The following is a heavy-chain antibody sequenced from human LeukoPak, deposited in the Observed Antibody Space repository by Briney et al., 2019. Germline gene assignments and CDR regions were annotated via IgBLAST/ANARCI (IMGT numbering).Heavy chain of an antibody. CDR1: GGSVTSTNW. CDR2: VHLDGRT. D-gene: IGHD3-3*01. V-gene: IGHV4-4*02. Sequence: KPSGTLSFTCGVYGGSVTSTNWWPWARQPPGKGLEWIGEVHLDGRTNYNPPLKSRLTMSADLSENYISLKLTTVTAADTAVYYCAREGGFYRPLDYSGQGTLVTVSS. J-gene: IGHJ4*02. CDR3: AREGGFYRPLDY.